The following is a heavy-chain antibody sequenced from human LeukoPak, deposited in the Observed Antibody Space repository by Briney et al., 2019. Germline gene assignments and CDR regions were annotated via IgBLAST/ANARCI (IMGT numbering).Heavy chain of an antibody. CDR1: GYTFSGSY. V-gene: IGHV1-2*06. CDR3: ARSAEHCNNGVCFTDYYMDV. CDR2: INPNSGDT. Sequence: ASVKVSCKASGYTFSGSYIHWVRQAPGQGLEWMGRINPNSGDTNFAQTSQGRVTMTRDTSITTAYMELSSLTSDDTAVYFCARSAEHCNNGVCFTDYYMDVWGKGTTVTVSS. D-gene: IGHD2-8*01. J-gene: IGHJ6*03.